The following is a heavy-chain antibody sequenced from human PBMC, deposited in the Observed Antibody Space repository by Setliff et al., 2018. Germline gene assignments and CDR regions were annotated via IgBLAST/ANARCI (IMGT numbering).Heavy chain of an antibody. CDR3: ARDCRYCSGGSPYWYFDP. J-gene: IGHJ2*01. Sequence: TGGSLRLSCAASGFTFVNYWMHWVRQAPGKGLEWVSGINWNGGSTGYADSVKGRFTISRDNAKNSLYLQMNSLRAEDTALYHCARDCRYCSGGSPYWYFDPWGRGILVTVSS. CDR1: GFTFVNYW. V-gene: IGHV3-20*01. CDR2: INWNGGST. D-gene: IGHD2-15*01.